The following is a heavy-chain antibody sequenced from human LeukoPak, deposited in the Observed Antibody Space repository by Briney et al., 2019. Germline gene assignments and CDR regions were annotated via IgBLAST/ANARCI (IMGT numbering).Heavy chain of an antibody. CDR2: INPNSGGT. D-gene: IGHD6-13*01. J-gene: IGHJ3*02. Sequence: ASVKVSCKASGYTFTGYYMHWVRQAPGQGLEWMGWINPNSGGTNYAQKFQGRVTMTRDTSISTAYMELSRLRSDDTAVYYCARDTAIAAAALDAFDIWGQGTMVTVSS. CDR3: ARDTAIAAAALDAFDI. CDR1: GYTFTGYY. V-gene: IGHV1-2*02.